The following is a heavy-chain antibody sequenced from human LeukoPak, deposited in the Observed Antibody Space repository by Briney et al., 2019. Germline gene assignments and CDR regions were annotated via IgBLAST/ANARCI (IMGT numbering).Heavy chain of an antibody. V-gene: IGHV3-23*01. CDR1: GFTFSSYA. J-gene: IGHJ3*02. Sequence: GGSLRLSCAASGFTFSSYAMSWVRQAPGKGLEWVSAISGSGGSTYYADSVKGRFTISRDNSKNTLYLQMNSLRAEDTAVYYCARVPYYDSSGPRGAFDIWGQGTMVTVSS. CDR2: ISGSGGST. D-gene: IGHD3-22*01. CDR3: ARVPYYDSSGPRGAFDI.